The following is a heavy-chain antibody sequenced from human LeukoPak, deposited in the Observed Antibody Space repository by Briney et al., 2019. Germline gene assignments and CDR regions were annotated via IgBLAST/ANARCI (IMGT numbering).Heavy chain of an antibody. D-gene: IGHD3-10*01. CDR1: GGSISSSSYY. Sequence: SETLSLTCTVSGGSISSSSYYWGWIRQPPGKGLEWIGSIYYSGGTYYNPSLKSRVTISVDTSKNQFSLKLSSVTAADTAVYYCATAGGSGSYSSYWGQGTLVTVSS. V-gene: IGHV4-39*07. CDR3: ATAGGSGSYSSY. CDR2: IYYSGGT. J-gene: IGHJ4*02.